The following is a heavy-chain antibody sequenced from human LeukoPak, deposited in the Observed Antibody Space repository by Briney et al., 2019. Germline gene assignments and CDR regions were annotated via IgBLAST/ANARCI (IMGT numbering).Heavy chain of an antibody. D-gene: IGHD3-22*01. J-gene: IGHJ5*02. V-gene: IGHV1-69*04. Sequence: ASVKVSCKASGGTFSSYAISGVRQAPGQGLEWMGRIIPSLGIANYAQRFQGRVTITADKSTRTADMELSSLRSEDTVVYYCARVTVDYYDSSGYYPEISWFDPWGQGTLVTVSS. CDR1: GGTFSSYA. CDR3: ARVTVDYYDSSGYYPEISWFDP. CDR2: IIPSLGIA.